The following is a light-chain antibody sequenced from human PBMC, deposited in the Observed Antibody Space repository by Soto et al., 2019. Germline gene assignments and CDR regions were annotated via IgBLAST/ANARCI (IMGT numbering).Light chain of an antibody. CDR2: EGS. Sequence: LTQPASVSGSPGQSITISCTETSSDVGSYNLVSWYQQHPGKAAKLMIYEGSKRPSGVSNRFSGSRSGNTASLTISGLQAEDEADYYCCSYAGSSTPYVFGNGTKVTVL. V-gene: IGLV2-23*01. CDR3: CSYAGSSTPYV. CDR1: SSDVGSYNL. J-gene: IGLJ1*01.